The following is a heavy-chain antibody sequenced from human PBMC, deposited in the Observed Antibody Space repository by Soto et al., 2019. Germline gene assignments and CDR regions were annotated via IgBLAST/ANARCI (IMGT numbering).Heavy chain of an antibody. CDR2: IYPGDSDT. J-gene: IGHJ4*02. V-gene: IGHV5-51*01. D-gene: IGHD5-12*01. Sequence: GESLKISCKGFGYTFVNYWIGWVRQMPGKGLEWMGTIYPGDSDTRYRPSFEGHVTISADNSISTAYLEWSSLKASDSGIYYCARSSGRPKDRYNYDYWGQGTLVPVSS. CDR1: GYTFVNYW. CDR3: ARSSGRPKDRYNYDY.